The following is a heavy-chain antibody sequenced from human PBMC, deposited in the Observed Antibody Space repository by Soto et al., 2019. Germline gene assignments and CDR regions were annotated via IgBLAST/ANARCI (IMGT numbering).Heavy chain of an antibody. J-gene: IGHJ5*02. CDR3: ARETSVRGVIITSSPWFDP. CDR2: IIPMFGRT. CDR1: GGTFSSYG. V-gene: IGHV1-69*13. D-gene: IGHD3-10*01. Sequence: SVKVSCKASGGTFSSYGINWVRQAPGQGLEWMGGIIPMFGRTNYAQKFQDRVAITADESTNTAYMELSSLRSEDTAFYYCARETSVRGVIITSSPWFDPWGQGTPVTVSS.